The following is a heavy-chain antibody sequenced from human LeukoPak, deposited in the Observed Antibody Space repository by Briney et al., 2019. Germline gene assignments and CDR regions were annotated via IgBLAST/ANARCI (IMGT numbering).Heavy chain of an antibody. D-gene: IGHD6-13*01. CDR1: GFTFSGYW. J-gene: IGHJ5*02. CDR2: IKQDGGER. CDR3: AKDGYSSSTA. Sequence: GGSLRLSCAASGFTFSGYWMSWVRQAPGKGLEWVANIKQDGGERYYAGSVKGRFTISRDNFKNTLYLQMNSLRAEDTAVYYCAKDGYSSSTAWGQGTLVTVSS. V-gene: IGHV3-7*01.